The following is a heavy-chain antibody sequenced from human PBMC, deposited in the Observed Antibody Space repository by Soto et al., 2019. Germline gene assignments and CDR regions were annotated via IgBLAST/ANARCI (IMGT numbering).Heavy chain of an antibody. J-gene: IGHJ4*02. CDR3: AKDRYYHDTTGYYVFDY. V-gene: IGHV3-30*18. Sequence: QVQLVESGGGVVQPGRSLTLSCAASEFTFSSYGIHWVRQAPGKGLEWVAVISYDGSKKQYADSVKGRFTISRDNSKNTLHLQMSSLRAEDTAVYYCAKDRYYHDTTGYYVFDYWGQGTLVTVSS. CDR2: ISYDGSKK. CDR1: EFTFSSYG. D-gene: IGHD3-22*01.